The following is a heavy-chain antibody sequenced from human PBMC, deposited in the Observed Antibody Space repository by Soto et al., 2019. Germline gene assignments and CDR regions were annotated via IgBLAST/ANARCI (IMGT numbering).Heavy chain of an antibody. CDR2: INKGGDI. CDR1: GFIFDSFA. J-gene: IGHJ4*02. Sequence: GGSLRLSCVGSGFIFDSFAMNWVRQAPGKGLEWVAYINKGGDIYYAHSVKGRFTISRDNAKNSSFLQMSSLTDEDTAIYYCAKSGDSAGWGIDFWGQGTLVTVSS. CDR3: AKSGDSAGWGIDF. D-gene: IGHD6-19*01. V-gene: IGHV3-7*03.